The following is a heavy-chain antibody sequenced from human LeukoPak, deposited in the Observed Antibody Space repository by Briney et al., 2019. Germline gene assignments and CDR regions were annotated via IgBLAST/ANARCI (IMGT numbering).Heavy chain of an antibody. V-gene: IGHV3-23*01. J-gene: IGHJ4*02. D-gene: IGHD1-1*01. CDR3: AKVEGASKASVY. Sequence: PGGSLRLSCAAAGFTFSNYAMTWVRQAPGRGLEWVSSISGSGGSTYYADSVKGRFTTSRDNSKNTLYLQMYSLRAEDTAVYYCAKVEGASKASVYWGQGALVTVSS. CDR2: ISGSGGST. CDR1: GFTFSNYA.